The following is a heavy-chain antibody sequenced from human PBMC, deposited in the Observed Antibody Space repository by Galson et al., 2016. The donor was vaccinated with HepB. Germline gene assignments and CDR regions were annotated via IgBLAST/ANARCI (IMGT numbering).Heavy chain of an antibody. Sequence: SLRLSCAASGFTLSDYYMSWMRQAPGKGLEWVSYISGSGSSIYYADSVKGRFTISRDNAENSLYLQMNSLRVEDTAVYYCAKDREDSGDYAFDSWGQGTLVTVSS. CDR2: ISGSGSSI. J-gene: IGHJ4*02. CDR1: GFTLSDYY. V-gene: IGHV3-11*01. D-gene: IGHD4-17*01. CDR3: AKDREDSGDYAFDS.